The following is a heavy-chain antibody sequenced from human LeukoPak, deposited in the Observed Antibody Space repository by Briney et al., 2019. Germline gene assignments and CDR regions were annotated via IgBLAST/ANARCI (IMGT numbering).Heavy chain of an antibody. CDR2: IKQDGSEK. Sequence: GGSLRLSCAASGFTFSSYWMSWVRQAPGKGLEWVANIKQDGSEKYYVDSVKGRFTISRDNAKNSLYLQMNSLRAEDTAVYYCARVLTTMVRGVPHFDYWGQGTLVTVSS. CDR1: GFTFSSYW. V-gene: IGHV3-7*01. CDR3: ARVLTTMVRGVPHFDY. D-gene: IGHD3-10*01. J-gene: IGHJ4*02.